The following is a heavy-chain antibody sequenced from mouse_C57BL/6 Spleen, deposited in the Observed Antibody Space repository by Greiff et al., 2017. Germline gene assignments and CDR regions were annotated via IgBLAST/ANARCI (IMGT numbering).Heavy chain of an antibody. J-gene: IGHJ2*01. V-gene: IGHV1-22*01. CDR3: AREGGRLWLRWY. D-gene: IGHD2-2*01. Sequence: EVKLVESGPELVKPGASVKMSCKASGYTFTDYNMHWVKQSHGKSLEWIGYINPNNGGTSYNQKFKGKATLTVNKSSSTAYMELRSLTSEDSAVYYCAREGGRLWLRWYWGQGTTLTVSS. CDR2: INPNNGGT. CDR1: GYTFTDYN.